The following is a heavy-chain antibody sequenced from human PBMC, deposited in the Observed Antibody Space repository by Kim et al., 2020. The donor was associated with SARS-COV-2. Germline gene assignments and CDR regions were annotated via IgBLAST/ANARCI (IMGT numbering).Heavy chain of an antibody. CDR3: ARAATGTRNAFDM. Sequence: GGSLRLPCAASGFTFNSYWMHWVRQAPGKGLVWVSRLNSDGSSTDYADSVKGRFTISTDNAKNTLYLQMNSLRSEDTAVYYCARAATGTRNAFDMWGQGTMVAVSS. D-gene: IGHD6-13*01. CDR2: LNSDGSST. CDR1: GFTFNSYW. J-gene: IGHJ3*02. V-gene: IGHV3-74*01.